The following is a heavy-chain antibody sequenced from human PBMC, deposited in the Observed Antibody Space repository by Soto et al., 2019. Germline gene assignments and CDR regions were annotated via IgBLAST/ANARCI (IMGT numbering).Heavy chain of an antibody. J-gene: IGHJ4*02. Sequence: PGESLQISCKGSGCSFSGYWIGWVRQMPGKGLEWMGIIYPGDSETRYSPSFQGQVTISADKSISTAYLQWSSLKASDTAMYYCARLARLPDFDYWGQGTLVTVSS. D-gene: IGHD6-25*01. CDR1: GCSFSGYW. CDR2: IYPGDSET. CDR3: ARLARLPDFDY. V-gene: IGHV5-51*01.